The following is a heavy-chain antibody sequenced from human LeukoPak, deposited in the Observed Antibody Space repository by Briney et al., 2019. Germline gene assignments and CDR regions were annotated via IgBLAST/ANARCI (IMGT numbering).Heavy chain of an antibody. CDR2: INPNSGGT. J-gene: IGHJ4*02. V-gene: IGHV1-2*06. D-gene: IGHD2-15*01. Sequence: ASVTVSCKASGYTFTGYYMHWVRQAPGQGLEWMGRINPNSGGTNYAQKFQCRVTMTRDTSISTAYMELSRLRSDDTAVYYCARGAHYCSGGSCYWESDYWGQGTLVTVSS. CDR3: ARGAHYCSGGSCYWESDY. CDR1: GYTFTGYY.